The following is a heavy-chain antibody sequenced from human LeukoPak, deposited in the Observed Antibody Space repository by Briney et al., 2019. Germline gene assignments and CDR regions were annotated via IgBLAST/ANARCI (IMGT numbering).Heavy chain of an antibody. J-gene: IGHJ4*02. D-gene: IGHD3-22*01. V-gene: IGHV4-59*08. CDR2: IYYSGST. CDR3: ARVDYYDSSGYSDH. Sequence: SETLSLTCTVSGGSISSYYWSWIRQPPGKGLEWIGYIYYSGSTNYNPSLKSRVAISVDTSKNQFPLKLSSVTAADTAVYYCARVDYYDSSGYSDHWGQGTLVTVSS. CDR1: GGSISSYY.